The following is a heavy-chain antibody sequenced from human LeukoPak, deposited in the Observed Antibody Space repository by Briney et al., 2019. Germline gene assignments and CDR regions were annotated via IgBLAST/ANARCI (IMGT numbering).Heavy chain of an antibody. CDR2: MIPIFSTA. D-gene: IGHD1-26*01. J-gene: IGHJ4*02. CDR1: GGTLSSYA. V-gene: IGHV1-69*05. Sequence: SVKVSCKASGGTLSSYAIRWVRQAPGPALEWMGGMIPIFSTAKYAQKFQVRVTIPTDKSTSTAYMELSRLRSEDTAEYYCASSGSYGVWYFDYWGQGTLVTVSS. CDR3: ASSGSYGVWYFDY.